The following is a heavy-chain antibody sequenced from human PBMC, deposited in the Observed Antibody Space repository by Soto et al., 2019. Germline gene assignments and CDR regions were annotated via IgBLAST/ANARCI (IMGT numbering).Heavy chain of an antibody. CDR2: ISSSSSYI. CDR3: SRGGVFWSDYKDYDGRDV. D-gene: IGHD3-3*01. J-gene: IGHJ6*02. CDR1: GFTFSSYS. Sequence: KPGGSLRLSCAASGFTFSSYSMNWIRQAPGKGLEWVSSISSSSSYIYYADSVKGRFTISRDNAKNSLYLQMNSLRAEDTAVYYFSRGGVFWSDYKDYDGRDVWAQGTTVTCSS. V-gene: IGHV3-21*01.